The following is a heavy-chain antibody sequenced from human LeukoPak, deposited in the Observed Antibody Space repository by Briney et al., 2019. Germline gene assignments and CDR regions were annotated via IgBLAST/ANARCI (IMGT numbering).Heavy chain of an antibody. CDR1: GGSISTYY. J-gene: IGHJ1*01. CDR3: ARGGAARLHFQN. V-gene: IGHV4-59*01. D-gene: IGHD6-6*01. Sequence: SETLSLTCTVSGGSISTYYWNWIRQPPGKGLEWIGYAYHSGSTNYNPSLQSRVTISVDTSKNQFSLNLNSVTAADTAVYYCARGGAARLHFQNWGQGTLVTVSS. CDR2: AYHSGST.